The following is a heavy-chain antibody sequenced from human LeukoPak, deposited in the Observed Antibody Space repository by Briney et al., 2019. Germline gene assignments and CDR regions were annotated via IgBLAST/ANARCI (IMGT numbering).Heavy chain of an antibody. D-gene: IGHD3-10*01. CDR3: ARGRYYYGSGSYSDY. CDR2: INHSGST. V-gene: IGHV4-34*01. Sequence: SETLSLTCAVYGGSFSGYYWSWIRQPPGKGLEWIGEINHSGSTNYNPSLKSRVTISVDTSKNQFSLKLSSVTAADTAVYYCARGRYYYGSGSYSDYWGQGTLVTASS. CDR1: GGSFSGYY. J-gene: IGHJ4*02.